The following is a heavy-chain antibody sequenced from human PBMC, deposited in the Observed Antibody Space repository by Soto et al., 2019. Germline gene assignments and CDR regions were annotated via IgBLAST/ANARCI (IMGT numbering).Heavy chain of an antibody. CDR3: ARDIYPYLGYYYYGMDV. Sequence: NPSETLSLTCTVSGGSISSYYWSWIRQPAGKGLEWIGRIYTSGSTNYNPSLKSRVTMSVDTSKNQFSLKLSSVTAADTAVYYCARDIYPYLGYYYYGMDVWGQGTTVTSP. CDR2: IYTSGST. J-gene: IGHJ6*02. V-gene: IGHV4-4*07. D-gene: IGHD1-26*01. CDR1: GGSISSYY.